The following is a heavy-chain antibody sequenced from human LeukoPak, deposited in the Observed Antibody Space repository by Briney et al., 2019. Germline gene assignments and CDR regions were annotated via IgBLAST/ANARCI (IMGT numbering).Heavy chain of an antibody. CDR2: ISYDGSNK. Sequence: GGSLRLSCAASGFTFSSYAMHWVRQAPGKGLEWVAVISYDGSNKYYADSVKGRFTISRDNSKNTLYLQMNSLRAEDTAVYYCAKDRTTSPGYWGQGTLVTVSS. D-gene: IGHD2/OR15-2a*01. V-gene: IGHV3-30-3*01. CDR1: GFTFSSYA. J-gene: IGHJ4*02. CDR3: AKDRTTSPGY.